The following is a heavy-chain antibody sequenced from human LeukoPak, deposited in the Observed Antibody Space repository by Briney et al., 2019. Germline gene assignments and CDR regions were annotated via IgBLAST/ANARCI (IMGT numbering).Heavy chain of an antibody. D-gene: IGHD1-26*01. J-gene: IGHJ6*03. V-gene: IGHV3-21*01. Sequence: GGSLRLSCAASGFTFSTYNMNWVRQAPGKGLEWVSSITCTSSYMYYADSVKGRFTISRDNAQNSLYLHMGSLRAEDTAVYYCARDPYSGGYGDDYYYYMDVWGKGTTVTISS. CDR2: ITCTSSYM. CDR1: GFTFSTYN. CDR3: ARDPYSGGYGDDYYYYMDV.